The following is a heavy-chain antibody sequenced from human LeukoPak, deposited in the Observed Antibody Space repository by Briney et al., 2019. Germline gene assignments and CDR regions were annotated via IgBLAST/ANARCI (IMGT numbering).Heavy chain of an antibody. CDR3: ARSPARLRPNWYFDL. D-gene: IGHD4-17*01. CDR1: GFTFSSYS. Sequence: GGSLKLSCPASGFTFSSYSMNWVRQAPGRGLEWVSSISSSSSYIYYADSVKGRFTLSRDNAKNSLYLQMNSLRAEDTAVYYCARSPARLRPNWYFDLWGRGTLVTVSS. CDR2: ISSSSSYI. V-gene: IGHV3-21*01. J-gene: IGHJ2*01.